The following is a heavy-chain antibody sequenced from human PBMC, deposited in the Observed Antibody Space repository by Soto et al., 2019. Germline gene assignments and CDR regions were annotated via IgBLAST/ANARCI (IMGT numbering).Heavy chain of an antibody. CDR3: ARVGYCSSTPCWPIGYFEY. CDR2: IFSSGST. CDR1: GDSISSFY. J-gene: IGHJ4*02. V-gene: IGHV4-59*01. D-gene: IGHD2-2*01. Sequence: TETLSLTCTVSGDSISSFYWTWIRQPPGKGLEWVGYIFSSGSTNYNPSLKSRVTISVDTSENQFSLKLTSVTAADTAIYYCARVGYCSSTPCWPIGYFEYWGQGTLVTVSS.